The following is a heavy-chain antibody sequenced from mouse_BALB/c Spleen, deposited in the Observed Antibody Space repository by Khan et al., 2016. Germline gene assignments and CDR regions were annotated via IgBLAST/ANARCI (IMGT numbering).Heavy chain of an antibody. V-gene: IGHV9-3*02. CDR1: GYTFTNYG. CDR2: INTNTGEP. Sequence: QIQLVQSGPELKKPGGTVKISCKASGYTFTNYGMNWVKQAPGKGLKWMGWINTNTGEPTYAEEFKGRFAFSLETSASTAYLQINNLKNEDTATYFCAEDYYGSNWFAYWGQGTLVTVSA. D-gene: IGHD1-1*01. CDR3: AEDYYGSNWFAY. J-gene: IGHJ3*01.